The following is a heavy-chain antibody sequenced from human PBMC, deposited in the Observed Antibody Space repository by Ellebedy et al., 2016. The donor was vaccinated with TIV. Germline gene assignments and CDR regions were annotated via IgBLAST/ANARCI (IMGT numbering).Heavy chain of an antibody. D-gene: IGHD5-18*01. J-gene: IGHJ4*02. CDR1: GFTFSRYW. Sequence: ESLKISCAASGFTFSRYWMHWVRQAPGKGLVWVSRINIDGSSTSYADSVKGRFTISRDNAKNTLYLQMNSLRAEDTAVYYCPPGGWIRDWGKGTMVTVAS. CDR3: PPGGWIRD. CDR2: INIDGSST. V-gene: IGHV3-74*01.